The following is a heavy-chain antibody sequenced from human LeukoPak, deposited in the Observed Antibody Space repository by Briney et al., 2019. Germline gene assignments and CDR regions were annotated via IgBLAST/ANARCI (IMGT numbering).Heavy chain of an antibody. D-gene: IGHD6-13*01. CDR2: IYYSGST. CDR1: GGSISSGDYY. Sequence: PSETLSLTCTVSGGSISSGDYYWSWIRQPPGKGLEWIGYIYYSGSTYYNPSLKSRVTISVDTSKNQFSLKLSSVTAADTAVYYCARDQGKAAAGPFDYWGQGTLVTVSS. CDR3: ARDQGKAAAGPFDY. J-gene: IGHJ4*02. V-gene: IGHV4-30-4*02.